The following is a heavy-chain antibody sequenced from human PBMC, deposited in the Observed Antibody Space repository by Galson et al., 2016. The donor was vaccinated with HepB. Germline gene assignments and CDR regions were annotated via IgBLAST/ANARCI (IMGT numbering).Heavy chain of an antibody. D-gene: IGHD4-11*01. J-gene: IGHJ5*02. CDR2: IRSSGTST. Sequence: SLRLSCAASGFTFSKYWMTWVRQAPGKGLEWVSYIRSSGTSTYYADSVKGRFTISRDNAKNSLYLQMSSLRAEDTAVYYCARGLDSNDYRDHRFDPWGQGALVTVSS. CDR3: ARGLDSNDYRDHRFDP. V-gene: IGHV3-48*03. CDR1: GFTFSKYW.